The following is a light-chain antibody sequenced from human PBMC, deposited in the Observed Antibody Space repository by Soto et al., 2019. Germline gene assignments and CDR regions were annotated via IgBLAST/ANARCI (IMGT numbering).Light chain of an antibody. CDR2: DAS. CDR3: HQYNAYPYT. J-gene: IGKJ2*01. CDR1: KSITRW. V-gene: IGKV1-5*01. Sequence: DIQMTQSPSALSASVGDRVTITCRASKSITRWLAWYQHKPGKAPKILISDASSLKSGVPSRFSGSGSGTEFTLTISSLQPDDFASYYCHQYNAYPYTFGQGTKLEI.